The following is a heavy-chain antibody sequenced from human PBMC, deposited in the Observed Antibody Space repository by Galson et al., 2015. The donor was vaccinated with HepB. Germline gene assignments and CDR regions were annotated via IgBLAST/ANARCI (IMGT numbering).Heavy chain of an antibody. CDR2: IKSKTDGGTT. CDR3: LSDAAGPFDY. Sequence: SLRLSCAASGFTFSNAWMSWVRQAPGKGLEWVGRIKSKTDGGTTVYAAPVKGRFTISRDDSKNTLYLQMNSLKTEDTAVYYCLSDAAGPFDYWGQGTLVTVSS. CDR1: GFTFSNAW. J-gene: IGHJ4*02. D-gene: IGHD6-13*01. V-gene: IGHV3-15*01.